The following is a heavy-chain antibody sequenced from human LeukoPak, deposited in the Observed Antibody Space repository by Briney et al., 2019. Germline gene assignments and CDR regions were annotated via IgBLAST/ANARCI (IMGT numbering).Heavy chain of an antibody. Sequence: GESLKISCKASGYSFTNYWIGWVRQMPGKGLEWMGIIYPGTSDTKYSPSFQGHVTVSADKSISTAYLQWSSLKASDTSMYYCARRGYDSRGYHFYFDYWGQGTLVTVSA. J-gene: IGHJ4*02. D-gene: IGHD3-22*01. CDR2: IYPGTSDT. CDR3: ARRGYDSRGYHFYFDY. V-gene: IGHV5-51*01. CDR1: GYSFTNYW.